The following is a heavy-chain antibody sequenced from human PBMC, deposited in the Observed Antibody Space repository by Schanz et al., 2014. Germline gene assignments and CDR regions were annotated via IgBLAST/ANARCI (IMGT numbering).Heavy chain of an antibody. D-gene: IGHD1-7*01. CDR1: TFTFSSYW. J-gene: IGHJ6*02. CDR3: ASLIGTTSAHFYGMDV. V-gene: IGHV3-7*03. CDR2: IKQDESER. Sequence: EVQLVESGGGLVQPGGSLRLSCAASTFTFSSYWMHWVRQAPGKGLVWVANIKQDESERSYVDSVKGRFTISRDNAKNSLFLQMSSLRAEDTAVYFCASLIGTTSAHFYGMDVWGQGTTVTVSS.